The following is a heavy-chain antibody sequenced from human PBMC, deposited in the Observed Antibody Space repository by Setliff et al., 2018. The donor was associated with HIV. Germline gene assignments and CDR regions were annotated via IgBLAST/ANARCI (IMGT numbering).Heavy chain of an antibody. V-gene: IGHV3-48*03. CDR2: VSSGDSSI. CDR3: VRDGLGEGETELDY. Sequence: PGGSLRLSCAASGFTFSTYEMNWVRQAPGKGLEWVAYVSSGDSSIYYADSVKGRSSISRDNAKNSLSLQMDSLRAEDTAVYYCVRDGLGEGETELDYWGQGTLVTVSS. D-gene: IGHD3-9*01. J-gene: IGHJ4*02. CDR1: GFTFSTYE.